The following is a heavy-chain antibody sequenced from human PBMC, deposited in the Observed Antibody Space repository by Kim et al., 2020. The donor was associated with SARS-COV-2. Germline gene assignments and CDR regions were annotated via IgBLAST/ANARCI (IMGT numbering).Heavy chain of an antibody. D-gene: IGHD1-26*01. CDR2: FDPEDGET. J-gene: IGHJ3*02. CDR1: GYTLTELS. Sequence: ASVKVSCKVSGYTLTELSMHWVRQAPGKGLEWMGGFDPEDGETIYAQKFQGRVTMTEDTSTDTAYMDLSSLRSEDTAVYYCATAFHGRVYSGSYGDAFDIWGQGTMVTVSS. CDR3: ATAFHGRVYSGSYGDAFDI. V-gene: IGHV1-24*01.